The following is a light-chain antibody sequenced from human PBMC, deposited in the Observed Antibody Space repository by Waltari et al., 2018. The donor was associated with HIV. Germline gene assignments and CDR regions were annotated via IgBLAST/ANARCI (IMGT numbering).Light chain of an antibody. V-gene: IGLV2-14*01. Sequence: QSGLTQPASVSGSPGQPLTISCTGPTSDVGGYNYVSWYQQHPGKAPTLIIYEVSNRPSGVSNRFSGSKSGNTASLTISGLQPEDETDYYCSSFSSSSTPYVFGTGTKVTVL. CDR1: TSDVGGYNY. J-gene: IGLJ1*01. CDR2: EVS. CDR3: SSFSSSSTPYV.